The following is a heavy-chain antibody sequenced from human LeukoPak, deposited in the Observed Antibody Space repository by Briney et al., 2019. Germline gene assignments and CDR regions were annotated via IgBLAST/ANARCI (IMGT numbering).Heavy chain of an antibody. CDR3: ARSYNSGWYGPPFDY. V-gene: IGHV1-18*01. D-gene: IGHD6-19*01. Sequence: GASVKVSCKASGYTFTSYGISWVRQAPGQGLEWMGWISAYNGNTNYAQKLQGRVTMTTDTSTSTAYMELRSLRSDDTAVYYCARSYNSGWYGPPFDYWGQGTLVTVSS. J-gene: IGHJ4*02. CDR1: GYTFTSYG. CDR2: ISAYNGNT.